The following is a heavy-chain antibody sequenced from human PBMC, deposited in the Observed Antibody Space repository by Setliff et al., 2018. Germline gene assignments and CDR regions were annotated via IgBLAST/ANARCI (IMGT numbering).Heavy chain of an antibody. CDR3: IRDTSGRDAFDI. V-gene: IGHV3-23*01. CDR1: GFYFSSYS. D-gene: IGHD6-19*01. J-gene: IGHJ3*02. CDR2: TGRPGGRT. Sequence: GGSLRLSCVASGFYFSSYSMSWVRQVPGKGLEWVSSTGRPGGRTYYADSVKGRSTISRDNSQNTMYLQMNSLRAEDTAVYYCIRDTSGRDAFDIWGQGTMVTVSS.